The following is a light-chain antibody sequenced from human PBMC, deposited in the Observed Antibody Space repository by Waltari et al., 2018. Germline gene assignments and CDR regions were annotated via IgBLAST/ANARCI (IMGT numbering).Light chain of an antibody. CDR2: KNN. Sequence: QSVLTQPPSASGTPGQRVTISCSGSSSNIGSDYAFWFQQLPGTAPNLLNCKNNQRRSGVPDRLSGSKSGTSASLAISGLRSEDEADYYCASWDDSLSGWVFGGGTKLTLL. CDR3: ASWDDSLSGWV. CDR1: SSNIGSDY. V-gene: IGLV1-47*01. J-gene: IGLJ3*02.